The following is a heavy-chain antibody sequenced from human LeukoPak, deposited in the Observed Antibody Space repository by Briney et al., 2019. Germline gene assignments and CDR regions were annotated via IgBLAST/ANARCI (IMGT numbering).Heavy chain of an antibody. CDR3: AAPRLPVVPPCISHFRGHYYHYIDV. CDR1: GYTVTQLS. V-gene: IGHV1-24*01. CDR2: FDPEDGET. J-gene: IGHJ6*03. Sequence: ASVKLSSKVSGYTVTQLSMHTVREAPGKGLEWMGGFDPEDGETIYAQMFQGRVTMTEDTSTDTAYMELCSLRSEDTAVYYCAAPRLPVVPPCISHFRGHYYHYIDVWGDKTKFTVSS. D-gene: IGHD2-2*01.